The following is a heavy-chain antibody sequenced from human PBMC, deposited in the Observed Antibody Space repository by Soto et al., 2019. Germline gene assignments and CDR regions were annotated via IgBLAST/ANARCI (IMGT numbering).Heavy chain of an antibody. D-gene: IGHD2-15*01. CDR3: ARDSGGGTGSSFDY. Sequence: EVQLVESGGGLVKPGGSLRLSCAASGFTFSSYSMNWVRQAPGKGLEWVSSISSSSSYIYYADSVKGRFTISRDNAKNSLYLQMNSLRAEGTAVYYCARDSGGGTGSSFDYWGQGTLVTVSS. CDR2: ISSSSSYI. J-gene: IGHJ4*02. V-gene: IGHV3-21*01. CDR1: GFTFSSYS.